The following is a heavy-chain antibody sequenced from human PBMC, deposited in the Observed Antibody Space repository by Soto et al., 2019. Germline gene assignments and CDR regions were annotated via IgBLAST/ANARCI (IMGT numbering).Heavy chain of an antibody. J-gene: IGHJ4*01. D-gene: IGHD6-19*01. Sequence: PGGSRRLSCVASGFTFANYAMSWVRQAPGKGLEWVSAISGSGGSIYYADSVKGQFTISRDNSKSTVFLQMNSLRAEDTAVYYCAKAPRVRAVSGADYWGQGTLVTVSS. CDR3: AKAPRVRAVSGADY. V-gene: IGHV3-23*01. CDR1: GFTFANYA. CDR2: ISGSGGSI.